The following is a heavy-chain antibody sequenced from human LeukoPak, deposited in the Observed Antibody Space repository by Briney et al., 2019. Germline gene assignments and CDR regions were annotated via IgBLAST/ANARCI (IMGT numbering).Heavy chain of an antibody. D-gene: IGHD1-26*01. CDR1: GFTFSSYA. CDR2: ISGSGGST. V-gene: IGHV3-23*01. Sequence: QPGGSLRLSCAASGFTFSSYAMSWVRQAPGKGLEWVSAISGSGGSTYYADSVKGRFTISRDNPKNTLFLQMNSLTADDTAVYYCTKGNPGIVKTRDPLDIWGQGTMVTVSS. J-gene: IGHJ3*02. CDR3: TKGNPGIVKTRDPLDI.